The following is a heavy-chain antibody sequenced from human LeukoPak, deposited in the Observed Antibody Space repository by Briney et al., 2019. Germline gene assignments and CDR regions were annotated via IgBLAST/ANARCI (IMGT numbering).Heavy chain of an antibody. CDR2: IKSKTDGGTT. D-gene: IGHD5-12*01. J-gene: IGHJ4*02. V-gene: IGHV3-15*01. Sequence: NPGGSLRLSCAASGFTFSNAWMSWVRQAPGKGLEWAGRIKSKTDGGTTDYAAPVKGRFTISRDDSKNTLFLQMNSLKTEDTAVYYCSTDWLYWGQGTLVTVSS. CDR1: GFTFSNAW. CDR3: STDWLY.